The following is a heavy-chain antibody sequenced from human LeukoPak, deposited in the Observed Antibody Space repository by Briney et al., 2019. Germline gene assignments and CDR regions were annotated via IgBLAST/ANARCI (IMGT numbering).Heavy chain of an antibody. CDR3: AKAVSGRWLQPPDY. CDR1: GITFTNYG. D-gene: IGHD5-24*01. V-gene: IGHV3-30*18. Sequence: PGGSLRLSCAASGITFTNYGRHWVRQAPSKGLEWVAVISYDGSNKYYADSVKGRFTISRDNSKNTLYLQMNSLRAEDTAVYYCAKAVSGRWLQPPDYWGQGTLVTVSS. J-gene: IGHJ4*02. CDR2: ISYDGSNK.